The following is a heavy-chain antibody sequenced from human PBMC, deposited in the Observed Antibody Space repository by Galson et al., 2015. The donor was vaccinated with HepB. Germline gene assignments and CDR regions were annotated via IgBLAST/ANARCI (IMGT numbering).Heavy chain of an antibody. CDR1: GFTFSSYS. J-gene: IGHJ6*02. Sequence: SLRLSCAASGFTFSSYSMNWVRQAPGKGLEWVSSISSSSSYIYYADSVKGRFTISRDNAKNSLYLQMNSLRAEDTAVYYCAREGRYSSSWLPPHYGMDVWGQGTTVTVSS. CDR2: ISSSSSYI. CDR3: AREGRYSSSWLPPHYGMDV. D-gene: IGHD6-13*01. V-gene: IGHV3-21*01.